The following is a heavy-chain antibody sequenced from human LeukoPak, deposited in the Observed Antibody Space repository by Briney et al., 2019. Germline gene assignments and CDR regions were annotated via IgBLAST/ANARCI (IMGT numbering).Heavy chain of an antibody. J-gene: IGHJ6*02. Sequence: ASVKVSCKASGYSFTGYYMHWVRQAPGQGLGWMGWINPNTGGTNYAQKFQGRVTMTRDTSISTAYMELSRLRSDDTAVYYCARWSAATVTYYYGMDVWGQGTTVTVSS. D-gene: IGHD4-17*01. CDR3: ARWSAATVTYYYGMDV. V-gene: IGHV1-2*02. CDR2: INPNTGGT. CDR1: GYSFTGYY.